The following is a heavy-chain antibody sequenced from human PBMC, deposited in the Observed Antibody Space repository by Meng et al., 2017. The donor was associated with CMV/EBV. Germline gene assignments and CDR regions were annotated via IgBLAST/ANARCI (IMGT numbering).Heavy chain of an antibody. CDR2: IYYSGST. D-gene: IGHD2-8*01. V-gene: IGHV4-59*01. CDR3: ATPTNYYYYGMDV. Sequence: GSLRLSCTVSGGPISSYYWSWIRQPPGKGLEGIGYIYYSGSTNYNPSLKSRVTISVDTSKNQFSLKLSSVTAADTAVYYCATPTNYYYYGMDVWGQGTTVTVSS. CDR1: GGPISSYY. J-gene: IGHJ6*02.